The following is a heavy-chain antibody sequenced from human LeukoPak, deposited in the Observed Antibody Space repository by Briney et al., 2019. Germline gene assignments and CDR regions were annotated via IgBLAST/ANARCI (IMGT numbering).Heavy chain of an antibody. Sequence: SQTLSLTCAISGDSVSSNSAAWNWIRQSPSRGLEWLGRTYYRSKWYNDYAVSVKSRITINPDTSKNQFSLQLNSVTPEDTAVYYCAREEVGSRNGDSTIDYFDYWGQGTLVTVSS. J-gene: IGHJ4*02. D-gene: IGHD4-17*01. CDR1: GDSVSSNSAA. CDR2: TYYRSKWYN. CDR3: AREEVGSRNGDSTIDYFDY. V-gene: IGHV6-1*01.